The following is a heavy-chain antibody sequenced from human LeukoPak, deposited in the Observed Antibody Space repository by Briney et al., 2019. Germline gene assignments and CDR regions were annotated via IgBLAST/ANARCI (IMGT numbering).Heavy chain of an antibody. V-gene: IGHV3-30*18. CDR2: ISYDGSNK. D-gene: IGHD3-10*01. J-gene: IGHJ6*02. CDR3: AKDMGLNYYYYYGMDV. CDR1: GFTFSSYG. Sequence: GGSLRLSCAASGFTFSSYGMHWVRQAPGKGLGWVAVISYDGSNKYYADSVKGRFTISRDNSKNTLYLQMNSLRAEDTAVYYCAKDMGLNYYYYYGMDVWGQGTTVTVSS.